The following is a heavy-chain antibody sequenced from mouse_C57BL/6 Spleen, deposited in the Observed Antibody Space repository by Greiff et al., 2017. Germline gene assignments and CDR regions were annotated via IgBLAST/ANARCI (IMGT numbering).Heavy chain of an antibody. CDR1: GYTFTSYW. CDR3: ARRGQEEYYAMDY. J-gene: IGHJ4*01. V-gene: IGHV1-50*01. Sequence: QVQLKQPGAELVKPGASVKLSCKASGYTFTSYWMQWVKQRPGQGLEWIGEIDPSDSYTNYNQKFKGKATLTVDTSSSTAYMQLSSLTSEDSAVYYCARRGQEEYYAMDYWGQGTSVTVSS. CDR2: IDPSDSYT.